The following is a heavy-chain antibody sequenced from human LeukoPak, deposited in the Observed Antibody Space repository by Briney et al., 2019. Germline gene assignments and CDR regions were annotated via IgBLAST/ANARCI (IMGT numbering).Heavy chain of an antibody. CDR1: GFTLSNYE. Sequence: GGSLRLSCEASGFTLSNYEVNWVRQAPGKGLEWISYISSSGSTAFYADSVKGRFTISRDNAKNSVYLQMHSLRAEDTAVYYCVRDPSYTWNYGPFDHWGQGTLVTVSS. CDR3: VRDPSYTWNYGPFDH. D-gene: IGHD1-7*01. CDR2: ISSSGSTA. V-gene: IGHV3-48*03. J-gene: IGHJ5*02.